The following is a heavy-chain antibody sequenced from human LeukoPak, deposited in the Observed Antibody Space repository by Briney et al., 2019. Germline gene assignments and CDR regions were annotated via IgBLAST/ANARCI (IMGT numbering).Heavy chain of an antibody. D-gene: IGHD3-3*01. CDR3: ARGLEPSSGSTFDY. J-gene: IGHJ4*02. Sequence: GGPLRLSCAASGFTFSDYYMSWIRQAPGKGLEWVSYISSSGSTIYYPDSVKGRFTISRDNAKNLLYLQMNSLRAEETGVYYCARGLEPSSGSTFDYWSQGTLVTVYS. CDR2: ISSSGSTI. V-gene: IGHV3-11*01. CDR1: GFTFSDYY.